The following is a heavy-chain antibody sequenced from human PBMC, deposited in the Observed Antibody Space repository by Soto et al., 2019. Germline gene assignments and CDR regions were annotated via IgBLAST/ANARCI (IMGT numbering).Heavy chain of an antibody. CDR2: ISNSGDYI. J-gene: IGHJ4*02. CDR1: GSTFRTYG. V-gene: IGHV3-21*01. D-gene: IGHD2-2*01. CDR3: ARDESAGSSIRY. Sequence: GGSLRLSCTASGSTFRTYGMNWVRQAPGKGLEWVSSISNSGDYIYYADSVQGRFTISRDNAKNSLYLQMNSLRAEDTAVYFCARDESAGSSIRYWGQGILVTVSS.